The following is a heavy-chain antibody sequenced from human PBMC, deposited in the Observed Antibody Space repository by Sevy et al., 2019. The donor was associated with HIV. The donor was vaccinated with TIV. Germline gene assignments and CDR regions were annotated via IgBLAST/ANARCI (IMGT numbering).Heavy chain of an antibody. CDR3: ATHYYDSSGGHDAFDI. CDR2: ISSSSSTI. V-gene: IGHV3-48*02. Sequence: GSLRLSCAASGFTFSSYSMNWVRQAPGKGLEWVSYISSSSSTIYYADSVKGRFTISRDNAKNSLYLQMNSLRDEDTAVYYCATHYYDSSGGHDAFDIWGQGTMVTVSS. J-gene: IGHJ3*02. CDR1: GFTFSSYS. D-gene: IGHD3-22*01.